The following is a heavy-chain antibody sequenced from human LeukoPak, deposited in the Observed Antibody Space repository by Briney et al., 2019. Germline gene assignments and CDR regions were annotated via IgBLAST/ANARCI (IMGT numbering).Heavy chain of an antibody. Sequence: GGSLRLSCAASGFTFRSYGMHWVRQTPGKGLEWVAFIRYDGSNKYYADSVKGRFTISRDNSKNTLYLQMKSLRAEDTAMYYCARELIRSGSYGYWGQGTLVTVSS. CDR1: GFTFRSYG. D-gene: IGHD1-26*01. J-gene: IGHJ4*02. CDR3: ARELIRSGSYGY. V-gene: IGHV3-30*02. CDR2: IRYDGSNK.